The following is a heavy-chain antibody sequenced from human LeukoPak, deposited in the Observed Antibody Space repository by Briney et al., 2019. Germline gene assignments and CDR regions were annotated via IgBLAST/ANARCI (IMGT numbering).Heavy chain of an antibody. CDR1: GFTFSNYA. V-gene: IGHV3-23*01. Sequence: GGSLRLSCAASGFTFSNYAMSWVRQAPGKGPEWVSTVSNSGGSTFYADSVKGRFTISRDYSKNTLYLQMNSLRAEDTAVYYCTTDLRKQFQRRGSLVDYWGQGTLVTVSS. D-gene: IGHD6-25*01. CDR3: TTDLRKQFQRRGSLVDY. J-gene: IGHJ4*02. CDR2: VSNSGGST.